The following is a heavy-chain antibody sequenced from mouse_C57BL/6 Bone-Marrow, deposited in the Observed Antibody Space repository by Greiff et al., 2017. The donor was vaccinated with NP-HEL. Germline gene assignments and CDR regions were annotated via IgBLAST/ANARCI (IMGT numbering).Heavy chain of an antibody. CDR1: GYTFTSYW. J-gene: IGHJ2*01. CDR3: ARGGYDYAFDY. V-gene: IGHV1-61*01. Sequence: QVQLQQPGAVLVRPGSSVKLSCKASGYTFTSYWMDWVKQRPGQGLEWIGNIYPSDSETHYNQKFKDKATLTVDKSSSTAYMQLSSLTSEDSAVYYCARGGYDYAFDYWGQGTTLTVSS. D-gene: IGHD2-4*01. CDR2: IYPSDSET.